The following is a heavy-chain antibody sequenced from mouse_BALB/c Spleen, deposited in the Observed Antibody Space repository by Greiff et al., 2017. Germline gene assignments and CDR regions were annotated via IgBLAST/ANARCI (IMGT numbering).Heavy chain of an antibody. CDR2: ISSGGST. CDR1: GFTFSSYA. J-gene: IGHJ4*01. V-gene: IGHV5-6-5*01. D-gene: IGHD2-14*01. Sequence: DVMLVESGGGLVKPGGSLKLSCAASGFTFSSYAMSWVRQTPEKRLEWVASISSGGSTYYPDSVKGRFTISRDNARNILYLQMSSLRSEDTAMYYCARGGAYYRYDEGYYAMDYWGQGTSVTVSS. CDR3: ARGGAYYRYDEGYYAMDY.